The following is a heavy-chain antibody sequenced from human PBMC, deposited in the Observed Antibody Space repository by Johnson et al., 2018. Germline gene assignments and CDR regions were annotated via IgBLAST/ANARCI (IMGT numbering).Heavy chain of an antibody. D-gene: IGHD3-22*01. CDR3: AKDFHYYSSGQGAFDI. V-gene: IGHV3-9*01. CDR2: LSWNSGSI. Sequence: VQLVQSGGGLVQPGRSLRLSCAASGFTFDDYAMHWVRQAPGKGLEWVSGLSWNSGSIGYADSVKGRFTISRDNAKNSLYLKMNSLRAEDTALYYCAKDFHYYSSGQGAFDIWGQGKMVTVSS. CDR1: GFTFDDYA. J-gene: IGHJ3*02.